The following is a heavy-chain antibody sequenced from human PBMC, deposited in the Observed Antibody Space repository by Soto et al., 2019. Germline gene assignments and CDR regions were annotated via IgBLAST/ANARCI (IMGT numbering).Heavy chain of an antibody. J-gene: IGHJ4*02. V-gene: IGHV1-18*04. D-gene: IGHD1-26*01. Sequence: QVQLVQSGAEVRKPGASVKVSCKASNYTFTSYGISWVRQAPGQGLEWMGWISVYYGNTNYAQKFQERVTTTTHTSTSTAYLELRSLKSGDTAVYYCATGGLEWEGGVFVSWGQGTMVTVSS. CDR1: NYTFTSYG. CDR2: ISVYYGNT. CDR3: ATGGLEWEGGVFVS.